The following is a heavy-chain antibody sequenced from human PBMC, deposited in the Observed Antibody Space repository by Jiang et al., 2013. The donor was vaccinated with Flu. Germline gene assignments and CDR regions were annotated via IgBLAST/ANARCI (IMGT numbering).Heavy chain of an antibody. D-gene: IGHD5-24*01. Sequence: GAEVKKPGESLKISCKGSGYSFTSYWIGWVRQMPGKGLEWMGIIYPGDSDTRYSPSFQGQVTISADKSISTAYLQWSSLKASDTAMYYCARRERGVATIGNVFDYWGQGTLVTVSS. V-gene: IGHV5-51*01. CDR3: ARRERGVATIGNVFDY. J-gene: IGHJ4*02. CDR2: IYPGDSDT. CDR1: GYSFTSYW.